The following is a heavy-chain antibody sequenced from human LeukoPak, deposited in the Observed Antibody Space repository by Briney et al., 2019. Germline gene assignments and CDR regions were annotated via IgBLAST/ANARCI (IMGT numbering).Heavy chain of an antibody. V-gene: IGHV4-59*01. CDR1: GGSISSYY. CDR3: ARGLARQQLVRGYFDY. CDR2: IYYSGST. Sequence: SETLSLTCTVSGGSISSYYWSWIRQPPGKGLEWIGYIYYSGSTNYNPSLKSRVTISVDTSKNQFPLKLSSVTAADTAVYYCARGLARQQLVRGYFDYWGQGTLVTVSS. D-gene: IGHD6-13*01. J-gene: IGHJ4*02.